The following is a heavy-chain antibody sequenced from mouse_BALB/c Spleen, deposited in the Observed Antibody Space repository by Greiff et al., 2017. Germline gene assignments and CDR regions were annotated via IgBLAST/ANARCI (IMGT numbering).Heavy chain of an antibody. CDR3: ARTLEYGNTFAY. CDR2: INPYNDGT. CDR1: GYTFTSYV. D-gene: IGHD2-10*02. Sequence: EVKLMESGPELVKPGASVKMSCKASGYTFTSYVMHWVKQKPGQGLEWIGYINPYNDGTKYNEKFKGKATLTSDKSSSTAYMELSSLTSEDSAVYYCARTLEYGNTFAYWGQGTLVTVSA. V-gene: IGHV1-14*01. J-gene: IGHJ3*01.